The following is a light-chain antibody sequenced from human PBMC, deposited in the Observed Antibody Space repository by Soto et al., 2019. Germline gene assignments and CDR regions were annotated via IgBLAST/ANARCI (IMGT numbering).Light chain of an antibody. CDR3: QRYDTYPLT. V-gene: IGKV1-5*03. CDR1: QSISSW. J-gene: IGKJ4*01. CDR2: KAS. Sequence: DIQMTQSPSTLSASVGARVTITCRASQSISSWLAWYQQKPGKAPNLLIYKASSLESGLPSRFSGSGSVTEFTLTISSLQPDDVATYYCQRYDTYPLTFGGGTKVEIK.